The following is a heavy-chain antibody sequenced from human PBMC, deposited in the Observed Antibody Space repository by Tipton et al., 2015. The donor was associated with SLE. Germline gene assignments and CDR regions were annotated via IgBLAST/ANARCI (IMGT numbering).Heavy chain of an antibody. V-gene: IGHV4-61*02. Sequence: TLSLTCTVSGGSISSGSYYWSWIRQPAGKGLEWIGRIYTSGSTNYNPSLKSRVTISVDTSKNQFSLKLSSVTAADTAVYYCVRGLIAARFDYWGQGTLVTVSS. CDR3: VRGLIAARFDY. CDR2: IYTSGST. J-gene: IGHJ4*02. CDR1: GGSISSGSYY. D-gene: IGHD6-6*01.